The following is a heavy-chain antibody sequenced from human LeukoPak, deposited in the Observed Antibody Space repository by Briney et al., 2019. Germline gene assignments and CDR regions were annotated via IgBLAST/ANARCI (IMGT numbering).Heavy chain of an antibody. J-gene: IGHJ6*02. Sequence: PGGSLRLSCAASGFTFDDYAMHWVRQAPGKGLEWVSGISWNSGSIGYADSVKGRFTISRDNAKNSLYLQMNSLRAEDTALYYCAKETNMHYGRDVGGQGPTVTVSS. CDR2: ISWNSGSI. D-gene: IGHD2-2*01. CDR3: AKETNMHYGRDV. CDR1: GFTFDDYA. V-gene: IGHV3-9*01.